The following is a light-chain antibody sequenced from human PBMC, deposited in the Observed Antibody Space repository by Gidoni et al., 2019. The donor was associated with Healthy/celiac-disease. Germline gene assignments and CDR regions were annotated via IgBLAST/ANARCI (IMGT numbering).Light chain of an antibody. CDR2: WAS. V-gene: IGKV4-1*01. CDR1: QSVFYSSNNKNY. CDR3: QQYYSTPLT. Sequence: DIVMTQSPDSLAVSLGERATINCKSSQSVFYSSNNKNYLAWYQQKPGQPPKLLIYWASTRESGVPDRFSGSGSGTDFTLTISSLQAEDVAVYYCQQYYSTPLTFGGXTKVEIK. J-gene: IGKJ4*01.